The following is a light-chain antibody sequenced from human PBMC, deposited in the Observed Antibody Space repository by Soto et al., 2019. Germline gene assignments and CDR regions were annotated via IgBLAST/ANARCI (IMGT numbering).Light chain of an antibody. CDR1: RSDIGAYNF. CDR3: TSCTTSTTMI. Sequence: QSVLTQPASVSGSPGQSITISCTGTRSDIGAYNFVSWYQQHPREVPKLILYDVDVRPSGVSNRFSGSKSGNTASLTISGLQAEDEADYYCTSCTTSTTMIFGGGTKLTVL. J-gene: IGLJ2*01. V-gene: IGLV2-14*03. CDR2: DVD.